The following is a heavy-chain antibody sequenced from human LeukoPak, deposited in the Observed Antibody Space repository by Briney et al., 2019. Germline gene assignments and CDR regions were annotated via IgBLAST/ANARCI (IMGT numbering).Heavy chain of an antibody. CDR3: ARDESGIPPEYYFDY. CDR1: GFTFSSYA. V-gene: IGHV3-30-3*01. D-gene: IGHD1-26*01. Sequence: GGSLRLSCAASGFTFSSYAMHWVRQAPGKGLEWVAIISYDGSNKYYADSVKGRFTISRDNSENTLSLQMNSLRAEDTAVYYCARDESGIPPEYYFDYWGQGTLVTVSS. CDR2: ISYDGSNK. J-gene: IGHJ4*02.